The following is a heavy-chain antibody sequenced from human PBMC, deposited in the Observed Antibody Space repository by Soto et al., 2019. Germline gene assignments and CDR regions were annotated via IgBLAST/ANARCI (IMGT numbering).Heavy chain of an antibody. V-gene: IGHV1-18*01. CDR1: GYTFTSYG. CDR3: ARVVWLVGGWGDVDY. D-gene: IGHD6-19*01. Sequence: QVQLVQSGAEVKKPGASVKVSCKASGYTFTSYGISWVRQAPGQGLEWMGWISAYNGNTNYAQKLQGRVTMTTDTSASTAYLGLRRLRSDDAAVYYCARVVWLVGGWGDVDYWGQGTLVTVSS. J-gene: IGHJ4*02. CDR2: ISAYNGNT.